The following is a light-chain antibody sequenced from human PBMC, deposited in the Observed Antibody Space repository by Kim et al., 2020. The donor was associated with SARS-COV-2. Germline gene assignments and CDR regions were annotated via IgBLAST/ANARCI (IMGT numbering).Light chain of an antibody. CDR2: KVS. CDR1: QRLVNSDGNIY. J-gene: IGKJ3*01. Sequence: PASISGRSSQRLVNSDGNIYLNWFHQRPGQSPRRLIYKVSNRDSGVPDRFSGSGSGTDFTLQISRVEAEDVGVYYCMQGTHWPFTFGPGTKVDIK. V-gene: IGKV2-30*01. CDR3: MQGTHWPFT.